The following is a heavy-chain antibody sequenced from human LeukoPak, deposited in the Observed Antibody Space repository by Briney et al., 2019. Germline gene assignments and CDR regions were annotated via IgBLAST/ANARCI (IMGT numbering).Heavy chain of an antibody. D-gene: IGHD3-22*01. CDR2: ISYDGSNK. CDR1: GFTFSSYA. V-gene: IGHV3-30-3*01. J-gene: IGHJ4*02. Sequence: GGSLRLSCAASGFTFSSYAMHWVRQAPGKGLEWVAVISYDGSNKYYADSVKGRFTISRDNSKNTLYLQMNSLRAEDTAVYYCARDQSTMILFDYWGQGTLVTVSS. CDR3: ARDQSTMILFDY.